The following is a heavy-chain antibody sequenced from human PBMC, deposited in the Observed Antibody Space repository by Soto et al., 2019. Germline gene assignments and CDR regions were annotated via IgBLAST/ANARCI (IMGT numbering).Heavy chain of an antibody. V-gene: IGHV1-46*01. CDR2: INPSGGST. J-gene: IGHJ3*02. D-gene: IGHD6-13*01. CDR1: GYTFTSYY. Sequence: ASVKVSCKASGYTFTSYYMHWVRQAPGQGLEWMGIINPSGGSTSYAQKFQGRVTMTRDTSTSTVYMELSSLRSEDTAVYYCARVPTWGSWPDVFDIWGQGTMVTVSS. CDR3: ARVPTWGSWPDVFDI.